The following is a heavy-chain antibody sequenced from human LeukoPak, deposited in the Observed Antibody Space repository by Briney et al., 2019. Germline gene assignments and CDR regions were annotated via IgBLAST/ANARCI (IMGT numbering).Heavy chain of an antibody. J-gene: IGHJ5*02. CDR2: ISYNGATT. V-gene: IGHV3-23*01. D-gene: IGHD2-2*02. CDR3: ATFRNYRSLGSCSSIACYNSQP. CDR1: GFAFNAYA. Sequence: GGSLRLSCAASGFAFNAYAMSWVRQVPGKGLEWVSVISYNGATTYYADSVRGRFTISRDNSKNTLYLQMNSLRAEDTAIYYWATFRNYRSLGSCSSIACYNSQPWGQGTAVTVSS.